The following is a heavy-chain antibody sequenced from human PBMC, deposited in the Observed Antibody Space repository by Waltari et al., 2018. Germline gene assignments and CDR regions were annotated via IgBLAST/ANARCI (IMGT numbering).Heavy chain of an antibody. CDR3: AKEGNNYYYYMDV. Sequence: EVQLVESGGVVVQPGGSLRLSCAASGFTFDDYTMHWVRQAPGKGLEWVSLISWDGGSTYYADSVKCRFTISRDNSKNSLYLQMNSLRTEDTALYYCAKEGNNYYYYMDVWCKGTTVTVSS. CDR1: GFTFDDYT. D-gene: IGHD1-1*01. CDR2: ISWDGGST. J-gene: IGHJ6*03. V-gene: IGHV3-43*01.